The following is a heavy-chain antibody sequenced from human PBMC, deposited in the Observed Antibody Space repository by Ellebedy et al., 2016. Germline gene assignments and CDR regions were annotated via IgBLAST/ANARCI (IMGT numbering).Heavy chain of an antibody. Sequence: GGSLRLXXAASGFTFSSYGMHWVRQAPGKGLVWVSHIYTDGSSTTYADSVKGRFTISRDNAKNTLYLQMNSLRAEDTAVYYCARVLGYCSSTSCYGATWFNPWGQGTLVTVSS. CDR3: ARVLGYCSSTSCYGATWFNP. CDR2: IYTDGSST. CDR1: GFTFSSYG. J-gene: IGHJ5*02. D-gene: IGHD2-2*01. V-gene: IGHV3-74*03.